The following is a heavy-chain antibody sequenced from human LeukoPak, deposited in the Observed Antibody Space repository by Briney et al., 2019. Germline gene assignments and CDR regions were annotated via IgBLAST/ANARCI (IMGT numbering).Heavy chain of an antibody. D-gene: IGHD6-13*01. CDR1: GGSISSYY. CDR3: ARGHRNTAAGDY. Sequence: SETLSLTCTVSGGSISSYYWSWIRQPPGKGLEWIGYIYYSGSATYNPSLKSRVTISVDTSKNQFSLKLSSVTAADTAVYYCARGHRNTAAGDYWGQGTLVTVSS. J-gene: IGHJ4*02. V-gene: IGHV4-59*01. CDR2: IYYSGSA.